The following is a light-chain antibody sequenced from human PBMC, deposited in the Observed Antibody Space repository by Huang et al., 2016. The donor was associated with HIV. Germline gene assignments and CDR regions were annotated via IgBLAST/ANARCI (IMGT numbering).Light chain of an antibody. J-gene: IGKJ5*01. CDR1: QDIGTS. CDR3: QQLHTYPIT. V-gene: IGKV1-13*02. CDR2: GAS. Sequence: QLTQSPPSLSASVGDTIIISCRASQDIGTSLAWYQQKTGRAPTLLISGASTLQPGVPSRFSGDSAGTFFTLFITGLQPEDFATYYCQQLHTYPITFGQGTRLDIK.